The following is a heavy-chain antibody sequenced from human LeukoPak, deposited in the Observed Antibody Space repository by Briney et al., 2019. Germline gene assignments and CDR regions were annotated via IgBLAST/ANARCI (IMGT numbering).Heavy chain of an antibody. CDR2: INHSGST. J-gene: IGHJ4*02. V-gene: IGHV4-34*01. Sequence: SETLSLTCAVYGGSFSGYYWSWIRQPPGKGLEWIGEINHSGSTNYNPSLKSRVTISVDTSKNQFSLELSSVTAADTAVYYCARKIAAAGHFDSWGQGTLVTVSS. D-gene: IGHD6-13*01. CDR3: ARKIAAAGHFDS. CDR1: GGSFSGYY.